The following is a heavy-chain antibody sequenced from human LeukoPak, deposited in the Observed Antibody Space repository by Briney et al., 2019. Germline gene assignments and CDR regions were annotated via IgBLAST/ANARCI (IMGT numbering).Heavy chain of an antibody. V-gene: IGHV4-4*02. J-gene: IGHJ4*02. CDR3: ARGPMATIPFDY. D-gene: IGHD5-24*01. CDR2: IYHSGST. Sequence: SGTLSLTCAVSGGYISSNHWWSWVRQPPGKGLEWIGEIYHSGSTNYNPSLKGRVTISVDTSKNQFSLKLSSVTAADTAVYYCARGPMATIPFDYWGQGTLVTVSS. CDR1: GGYISSNHW.